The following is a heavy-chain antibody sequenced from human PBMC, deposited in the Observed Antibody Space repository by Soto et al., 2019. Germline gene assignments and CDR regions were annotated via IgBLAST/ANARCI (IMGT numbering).Heavy chain of an antibody. J-gene: IGHJ4*02. D-gene: IGHD4-17*01. CDR1: GYAFTSYY. CDR3: AREPHGYCDHVADY. Sequence: ASVKVSCKASGYAFTSYYMHWVRQAPGQGIEWMGIINPSGGSTSDAQKFQGRVTMTRDTPTSTVYMELSSLRSEDTAVYYCAREPHGYCDHVADYWGEGTLGTVSS. V-gene: IGHV1-46*03. CDR2: INPSGGST.